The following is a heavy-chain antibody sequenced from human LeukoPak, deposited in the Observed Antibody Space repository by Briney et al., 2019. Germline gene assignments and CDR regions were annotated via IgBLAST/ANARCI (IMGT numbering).Heavy chain of an antibody. V-gene: IGHV4-59*12. J-gene: IGHJ4*02. D-gene: IGHD1-26*01. CDR1: GASISSYY. CDR3: ARGRRQYTGGYGY. CDR2: IYYSGSI. Sequence: SETLSLTCTVSGASISSYYWSWIRQPPGKGLEWIGDIYYSGSIKYNPSLKSRVTMSVDTSKNQFSLKLTSVTAADTAVYYCARGRRQYTGGYGYWGQGTLVTVSS.